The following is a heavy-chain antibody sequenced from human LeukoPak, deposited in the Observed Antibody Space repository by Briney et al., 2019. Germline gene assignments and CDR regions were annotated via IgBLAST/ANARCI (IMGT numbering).Heavy chain of an antibody. CDR2: INPNSGGT. CDR3: ARVLAYCGGDCHDAFDI. Sequence: ASVKVSCKASGYTFTGYYMHWVRRAPGQGLEWMGWINPNSGGTNYAQKFQGRVTMTRDTSISTAYMELSRLRSDDTAVYYCARVLAYCGGDCHDAFDIWGQGTMVTVSS. D-gene: IGHD2-21*02. CDR1: GYTFTGYY. J-gene: IGHJ3*02. V-gene: IGHV1-2*02.